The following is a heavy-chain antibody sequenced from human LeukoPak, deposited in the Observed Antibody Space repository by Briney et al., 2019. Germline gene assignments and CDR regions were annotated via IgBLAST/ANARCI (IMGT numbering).Heavy chain of an antibody. D-gene: IGHD5-24*01. V-gene: IGHV3-66*01. CDR3: ARGGMATIGFQYYFDY. CDR2: IYSGGST. CDR1: GFTVSSNY. J-gene: IGHJ4*02. Sequence: GGSLRLSCAASGFTVSSNYMSWVRQAPGKGLEWVSVIYSGGSTYYADSVKGRFTISRDNSKNTLYLQMNSLRAEDSAVYYCARGGMATIGFQYYFDYWGQGTLVTVSS.